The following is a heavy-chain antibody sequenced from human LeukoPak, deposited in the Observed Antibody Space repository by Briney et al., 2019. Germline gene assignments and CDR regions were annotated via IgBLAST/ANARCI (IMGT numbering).Heavy chain of an antibody. D-gene: IGHD3-10*01. CDR1: GFTLSNAW. CDR2: IKSKTDGGTT. J-gene: IGHJ4*02. V-gene: IGHV3-15*01. CDR3: TTGPYDYGSGTYYH. Sequence: GGSLRLSCAGSGFTLSNAWMSWVRQTPGKGLEWVGRIKSKTDGGTTDYAAPVKGRFTISRDDSKNTLYVQMNSLKTEDTAVYYCTTGPYDYGSGTYYHWGQGTLVTVSS.